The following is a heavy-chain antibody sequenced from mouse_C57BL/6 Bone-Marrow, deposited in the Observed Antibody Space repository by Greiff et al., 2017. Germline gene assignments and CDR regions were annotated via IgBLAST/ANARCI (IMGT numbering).Heavy chain of an antibody. CDR2: IHPNGGST. CDR3: ARDYCSSDSFDY. D-gene: IGHD1-1*01. J-gene: IGHJ3*01. V-gene: IGHV1-64*01. CDR1: GYTFTSYW. Sequence: VQLQQPGAELVKPGASVKLSCKASGYTFTSYWMHWVKQRPGQGLEWIGVIHPNGGSTNYNEKFKSKATLTVDKSSSTAYMQLSSLTSEDSAVYYCARDYCSSDSFDYWGQGTLVTVSA.